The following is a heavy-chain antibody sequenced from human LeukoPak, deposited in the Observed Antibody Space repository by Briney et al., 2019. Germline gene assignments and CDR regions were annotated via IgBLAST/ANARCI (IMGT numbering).Heavy chain of an antibody. CDR3: ARGASMVTYFDY. Sequence: ASVKVSCKASGYTFTSYDINWVRQATGQGLEWMGWMNPNSGNTGYAQKFQGRVTMTRNTSISTAYMELSSLRSEDTAVYYCARGASMVTYFDYWGQGTLVTVSS. CDR2: MNPNSGNT. J-gene: IGHJ4*02. D-gene: IGHD4/OR15-4a*01. CDR1: GYTFTSYD. V-gene: IGHV1-8*01.